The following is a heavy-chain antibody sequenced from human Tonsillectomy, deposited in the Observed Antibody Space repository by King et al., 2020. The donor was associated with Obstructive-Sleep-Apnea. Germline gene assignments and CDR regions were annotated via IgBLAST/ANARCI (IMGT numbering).Heavy chain of an antibody. D-gene: IGHD4-11*01. CDR2: ASGTGDNT. Sequence: QLVQSGGALVQPGGLLRLSCTVSGLTFTNYAMNWVRQAPGKGLEWVSYASGTGDNTYYADYVKGRFTISRDNSKNTLYLLMDSLRAEDTAVYYCASSFSETTVSYYFDYWVQGTLVTVSS. CDR3: ASSFSETTVSYYFDY. J-gene: IGHJ4*01. CDR1: GLTFTNYA. V-gene: IGHV3-23*04.